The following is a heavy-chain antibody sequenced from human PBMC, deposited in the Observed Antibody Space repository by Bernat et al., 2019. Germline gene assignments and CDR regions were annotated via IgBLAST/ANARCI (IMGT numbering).Heavy chain of an antibody. Sequence: EVQLVESGGGLIQPGGSLRLSCAASGFTVSSNYMSWVRQAPGKGLEWVSVIYSGGSTDYADSVRGRFTIFRDNSKNTLYLQMNSLRAEDTAVYYCAGPGTTTAKYAFDIWGQGTMVTVSS. V-gene: IGHV3-53*01. J-gene: IGHJ3*02. CDR3: AGPGTTTAKYAFDI. CDR2: IYSGGST. D-gene: IGHD1-26*01. CDR1: GFTVSSNY.